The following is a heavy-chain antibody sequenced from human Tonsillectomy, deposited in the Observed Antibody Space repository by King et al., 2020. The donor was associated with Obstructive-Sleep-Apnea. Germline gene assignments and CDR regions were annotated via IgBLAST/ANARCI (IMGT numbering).Heavy chain of an antibody. CDR2: ISSSSSYI. D-gene: IGHD2-15*01. J-gene: IGHJ6*02. CDR1: GFTFSSYS. CDR3: ASNPQYCSGGSCYSGYYGMDV. V-gene: IGHV3-21*01. Sequence: QLVQSGGGLVKPGGSLRLSCAASGFTFSSYSMNWVRQAPGKGLEWVSSISSSSSYIYYADSVKGRFTISRDNAKTSLYLQMNSLRAEDTAVYYCASNPQYCSGGSCYSGYYGMDVWGQGTTVTVSS.